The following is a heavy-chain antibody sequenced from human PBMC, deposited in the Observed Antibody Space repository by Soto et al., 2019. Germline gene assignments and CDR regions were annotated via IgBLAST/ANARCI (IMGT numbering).Heavy chain of an antibody. J-gene: IGHJ4*02. D-gene: IGHD2-2*01. Sequence: SETLSLTCAVYGGSFSGYYWSWIRQPPGKGLEWIGEINHIGSTNYNPSLKSRVTISVDTSKNQFSRKLSSVTAEETAVYYCARVGDCSSTSCFRYLDYWGQGTLVTVSS. CDR1: GGSFSGYY. CDR2: INHIGST. CDR3: ARVGDCSSTSCFRYLDY. V-gene: IGHV4-34*01.